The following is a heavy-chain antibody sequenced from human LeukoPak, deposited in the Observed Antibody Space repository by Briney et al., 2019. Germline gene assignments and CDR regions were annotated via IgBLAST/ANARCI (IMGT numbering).Heavy chain of an antibody. Sequence: ASVKVSCKASGGTFSSYAISWVRQAPGQGLEWMGGIIPIFGTANYAQKFQGRDTITADKSTSTAYMELSSLRSEDTAVYYCARSVTTGYYYYMDVWGKGTTVTVSS. J-gene: IGHJ6*03. V-gene: IGHV1-69*06. D-gene: IGHD4-11*01. CDR1: GGTFSSYA. CDR2: IIPIFGTA. CDR3: ARSVTTGYYYYMDV.